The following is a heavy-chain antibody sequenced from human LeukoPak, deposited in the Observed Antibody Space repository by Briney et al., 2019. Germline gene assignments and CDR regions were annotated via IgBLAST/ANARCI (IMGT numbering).Heavy chain of an antibody. Sequence: PGGSLRLSCAASGFTFSSYGMHWVRQAPGKGLEWVAFIRYDGSNKYYADSVKGRFTISRDNSKNTLYLQMNSLRAEDTAVYYCAKDRQSSIGYYYYYMDVWGKGTTVTVSS. D-gene: IGHD1-26*01. V-gene: IGHV3-30*02. CDR2: IRYDGSNK. CDR1: GFTFSSYG. CDR3: AKDRQSSIGYYYYYMDV. J-gene: IGHJ6*03.